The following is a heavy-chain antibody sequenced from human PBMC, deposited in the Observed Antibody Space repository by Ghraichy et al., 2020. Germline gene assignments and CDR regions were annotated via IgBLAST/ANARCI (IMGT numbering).Heavy chain of an antibody. J-gene: IGHJ5*02. CDR3: AKDSPYYGSGKNWFDP. CDR1: GFTFSNYA. V-gene: IGHV3-23*01. D-gene: IGHD3-10*01. CDR2: ISTGGDIT. Sequence: GGSLRLSCAASGFTFSNYAMSWVRQAPGEGLEWVSAISTGGDITYYADSVKGRFTVFRDNSKNTLYLEMNSLRAEDTAVYYCAKDSPYYGSGKNWFDPWGQGTQVTVSS.